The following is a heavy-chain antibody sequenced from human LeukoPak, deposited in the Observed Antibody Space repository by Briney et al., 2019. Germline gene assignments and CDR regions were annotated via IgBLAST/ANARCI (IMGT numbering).Heavy chain of an antibody. CDR1: GYTFTSYY. J-gene: IGHJ6*03. V-gene: IGHV1-46*01. CDR2: INPTGGST. CDR3: ARGNYYGSGSYFSVMTYYYYYYYMDV. Sequence: ASVKVSCKASGYTFTSYYMHWVRQAPGQGLEWMGLINPTGGSTGYAQKFHGRATMTRDMSTSTDYMELSSVRSEDTSIYYCARGNYYGSGSYFSVMTYYYYYYYMDVWGKGPTVTISS. D-gene: IGHD3-10*01.